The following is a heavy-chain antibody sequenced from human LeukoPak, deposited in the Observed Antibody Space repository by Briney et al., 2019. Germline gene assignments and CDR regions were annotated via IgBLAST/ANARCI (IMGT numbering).Heavy chain of an antibody. CDR2: IYYSGST. Sequence: PSETLSLTCTVSGGSISSGGYYWSWIRQHPGKGLEWIGYIYYSGSTYYNPSLKSRVTISVDTSKNQFSLKLSSVTAADTAVYYCARDCSPYQLLSDAGMDVWGQGTTVTVSS. CDR1: GGSISSGGYY. D-gene: IGHD2-2*01. CDR3: ARDCSPYQLLSDAGMDV. J-gene: IGHJ6*02. V-gene: IGHV4-31*03.